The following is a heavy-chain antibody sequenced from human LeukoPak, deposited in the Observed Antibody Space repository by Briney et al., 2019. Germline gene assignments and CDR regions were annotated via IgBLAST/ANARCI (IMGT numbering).Heavy chain of an antibody. CDR1: GYIFTSYG. V-gene: IGHV1-18*01. CDR3: ARLAYSISGHDAFDI. J-gene: IGHJ3*02. CDR2: ISAYNGNT. Sequence: GASVKVSCKASGYIFTSYGISWVRQAPGQGLEWMGWISAYNGNTHYAQKFQGRVTITRNTSISTAYMELSSLRSEDTAMYYCARLAYSISGHDAFDIWGQGTMVTVSS. D-gene: IGHD6-6*01.